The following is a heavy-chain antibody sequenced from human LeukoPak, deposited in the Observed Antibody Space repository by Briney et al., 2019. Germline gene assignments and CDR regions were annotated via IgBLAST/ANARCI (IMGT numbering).Heavy chain of an antibody. J-gene: IGHJ6*03. CDR3: ARDRYGPIYYYMDV. CDR1: GGSISSSSYY. Sequence: SETLSLTCTVSGGSISSSSYYWGWIRQPPGKGLEWIGSIYYSGSTYYNPSLKSRVTISVDTSKNQFSLKLTSVTAADTAVYYCARDRYGPIYYYMDVWGKGTTVTVSS. V-gene: IGHV4-39*07. D-gene: IGHD5-18*01. CDR2: IYYSGST.